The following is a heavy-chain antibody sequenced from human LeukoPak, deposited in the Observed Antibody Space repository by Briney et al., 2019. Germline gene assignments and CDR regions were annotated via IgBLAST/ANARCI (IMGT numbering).Heavy chain of an antibody. CDR3: AREGIVATITNYYYYYGMDV. CDR1: GFTFSSYS. CDR2: ISSSSSYI. D-gene: IGHD5-12*01. J-gene: IGHJ6*02. Sequence: GGSLRLSCAASGFTFSSYSMNWVRQAPGKGLEWVSSISSSSSYIYYADSVKGRFTISRDNAKNSLYLQMNSLRAEDTAVYYCAREGIVATITNYYYYYGMDVWGQGTTVTVSS. V-gene: IGHV3-21*01.